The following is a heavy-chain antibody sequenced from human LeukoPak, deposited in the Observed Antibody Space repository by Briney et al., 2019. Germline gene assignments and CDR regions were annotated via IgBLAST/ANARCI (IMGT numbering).Heavy chain of an antibody. CDR1: AYTFTGYY. V-gene: IGHV1-2*02. CDR2: INPNSGGT. Sequence: PVASVTVSCKASAYTFTGYYMHWVRQAPGQGLEWMGWINPNSGGTNYAQKFQGRVTMTRDTSISTAYMELSRLRSDDTAVYYCARAGGYYDFWSGYPPDYWGQGTLVTVSS. J-gene: IGHJ4*02. CDR3: ARAGGYYDFWSGYPPDY. D-gene: IGHD3-3*01.